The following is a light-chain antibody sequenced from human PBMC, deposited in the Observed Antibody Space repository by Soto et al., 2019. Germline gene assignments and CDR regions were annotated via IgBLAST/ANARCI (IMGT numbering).Light chain of an antibody. CDR1: SSNIGSNT. CDR3: AAWDDSLNGYVV. J-gene: IGLJ2*01. CDR2: TTN. Sequence: QSVLTQPPSASGTPGQRVTISCSGSSSNIGSNTVNWYQQLPGTAPKLLIYTTNQRPSGVPDRFSGSKSGTSASLAISGLQSEDEADYYCAAWDDSLNGYVVFGGGTTLTVL. V-gene: IGLV1-44*01.